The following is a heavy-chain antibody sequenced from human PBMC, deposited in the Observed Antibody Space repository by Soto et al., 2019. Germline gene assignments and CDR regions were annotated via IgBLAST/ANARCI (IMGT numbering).Heavy chain of an antibody. J-gene: IGHJ3*02. V-gene: IGHV1-69*01. Sequence: QVQLVQSGAEVKKPGSSVKVSCKASGGTFSSYAISWVRQAPGQGLEWMGGIIPIFGTANYAQKFQGRVTITADESTSTAYMELSSLRSEDTAVYYCAREGTAADPRKGDAFDIWGQGTMVTVSS. CDR2: IIPIFGTA. CDR1: GGTFSSYA. CDR3: AREGTAADPRKGDAFDI. D-gene: IGHD6-13*01.